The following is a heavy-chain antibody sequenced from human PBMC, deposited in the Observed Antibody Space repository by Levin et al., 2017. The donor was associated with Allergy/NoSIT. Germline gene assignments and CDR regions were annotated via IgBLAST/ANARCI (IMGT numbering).Heavy chain of an antibody. Sequence: QTLSLTCTFSGFSLTTNKMCVNWIRQPPGRALEWLARIDWDDDKYYSTSLKTRLTISKDTSKNQVVLTMTNMDPVDTATYYCARIVAGPDYFDYWGQGILVTVSS. J-gene: IGHJ4*02. CDR1: GFSLTTNKMC. CDR3: ARIVAGPDYFDY. CDR2: IDWDDDK. D-gene: IGHD6-19*01. V-gene: IGHV2-70*11.